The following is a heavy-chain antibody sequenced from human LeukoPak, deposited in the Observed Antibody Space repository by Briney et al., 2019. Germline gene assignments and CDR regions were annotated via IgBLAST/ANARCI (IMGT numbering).Heavy chain of an antibody. D-gene: IGHD7-27*01. Sequence: GGSLRLSCAASGFTFSSYWMSWVRQAPGKGLEWVANIKQDGSEKYYVDSLKGRFTISRDNAKNSLYLQMNSLRVEDTAVYYCARDPPGAHFDYWGQGTLVTVSS. CDR3: ARDPPGAHFDY. J-gene: IGHJ4*02. V-gene: IGHV3-7*01. CDR1: GFTFSSYW. CDR2: IKQDGSEK.